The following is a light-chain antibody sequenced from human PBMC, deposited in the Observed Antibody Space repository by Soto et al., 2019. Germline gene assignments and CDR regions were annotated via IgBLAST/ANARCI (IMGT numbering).Light chain of an antibody. Sequence: QSALTQPASVSGSFGQSITISCTGTSSDVGTYDIVSWYQHHPGKAPKLMIYEVTIRPSGVSDRFSGSKSGNTASLTVSGLQAEDEADYYCSSYTGGNPSYVFGTGTKLTVL. CDR2: EVT. CDR1: SSDVGTYDI. J-gene: IGLJ1*01. CDR3: SSYTGGNPSYV. V-gene: IGLV2-14*02.